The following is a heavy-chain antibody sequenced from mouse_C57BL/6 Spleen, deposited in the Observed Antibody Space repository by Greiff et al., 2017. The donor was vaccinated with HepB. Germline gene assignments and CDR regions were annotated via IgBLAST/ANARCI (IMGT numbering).Heavy chain of an antibody. V-gene: IGHV2-9*01. J-gene: IGHJ1*03. Sequence: VNLVESGPGLVAPSQSLSITCIVPGFSLTSYGVDWVRQPPGKGLEWLGVIWGGGSTNYNSALMSRLSISKDYSKGQVFLEMNSLQTDDTAMYYCAKNGRGTVECFDVWGTGTTVTVSS. D-gene: IGHD3-3*01. CDR2: IWGGGST. CDR3: AKNGRGTVECFDV. CDR1: GFSLTSYG.